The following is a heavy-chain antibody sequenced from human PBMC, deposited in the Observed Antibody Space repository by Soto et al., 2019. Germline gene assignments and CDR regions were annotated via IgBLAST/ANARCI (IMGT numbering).Heavy chain of an antibody. J-gene: IGHJ6*02. D-gene: IGHD2-2*02. CDR1: GGTFSSYA. CDR2: IIPIFGTA. Sequence: QVQLVQSGAEVKKPGSSVKVSCKASGGTFSSYAISWVRQAPGQGLEWMGGIIPIFGTANYAQKFQGRVTINADKSPSTAYMELSSLRSEDTAVYYCARSDCSSTSCYRGRVDGYYYGMDVWGQGTTVTVSS. V-gene: IGHV1-69*06. CDR3: ARSDCSSTSCYRGRVDGYYYGMDV.